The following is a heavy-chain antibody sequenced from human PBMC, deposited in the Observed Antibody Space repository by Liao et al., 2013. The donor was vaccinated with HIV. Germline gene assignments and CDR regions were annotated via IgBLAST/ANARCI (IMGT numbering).Heavy chain of an antibody. D-gene: IGHD3-22*01. V-gene: IGHV4-39*07. Sequence: QLQLQESGPGLVKPSETLSLTCTVSGDSISNSSYYWGWIRQPPGKGLEWIGSIYTSGSTNYNPSLKSRVTMSVDTSKNQFSLKLSSVTAADTAVYYCARAANYYDSSGYYINWFDPWGQGTLVTVSS. CDR2: IYTSGST. CDR3: ARAANYYDSSGYYINWFDP. J-gene: IGHJ5*02. CDR1: GDSISNSSYY.